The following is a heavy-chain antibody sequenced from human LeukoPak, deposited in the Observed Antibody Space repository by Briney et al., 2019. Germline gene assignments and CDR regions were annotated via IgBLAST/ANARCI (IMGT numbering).Heavy chain of an antibody. J-gene: IGHJ6*04. CDR2: IRSKAYRGTT. CDR3: TRGPIQLCLYYGMDV. V-gene: IGHV3-49*04. CDR1: GFTFGDHA. D-gene: IGHD5-18*01. Sequence: PGGSLRLSCTAFGFTFGDHAMSWVRQAPGKGLEWVGFIRSKAYRGTTEYAASVKGRFTISRDDSTSIAYLQMNSLKTEDTAVYYCTRGPIQLCLYYGMDVWAKGPTVFVSS.